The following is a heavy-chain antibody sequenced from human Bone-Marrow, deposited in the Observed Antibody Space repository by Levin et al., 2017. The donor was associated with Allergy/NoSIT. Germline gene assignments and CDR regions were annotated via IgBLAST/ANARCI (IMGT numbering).Heavy chain of an antibody. CDR3: ARRISVDGEPFDY. CDR1: GFTISDYY. V-gene: IGHV3-53*01. D-gene: IGHD6-19*01. J-gene: IGHJ4*02. Sequence: PGGSLRLSCAASGFTISDYYMIWVRQAPGKGLEWVSVIYSGGTTYYADSVKDRFTISRDTSKNTVYLQMKTLRVDDTAVYYCARRISVDGEPFDYWGQGALVTVSS. CDR2: IYSGGTT.